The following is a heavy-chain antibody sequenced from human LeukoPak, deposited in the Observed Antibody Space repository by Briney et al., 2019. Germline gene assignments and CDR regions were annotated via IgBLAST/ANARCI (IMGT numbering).Heavy chain of an antibody. CDR2: IYHSGST. J-gene: IGHJ6*03. CDR3: ARHGTGMSGRHYYMDV. CDR1: GGSISSGGYY. D-gene: IGHD5-18*01. Sequence: SQTLSLTCTVSGGSISSGGYYWSWIRQPPGKGLEWIGYIYHSGSTYYNPSLKSRVTISVDRSKNQFSLKLSSVTAADTAVYYCARHGTGMSGRHYYMDVWGKGTTVTVSS. V-gene: IGHV4-30-2*01.